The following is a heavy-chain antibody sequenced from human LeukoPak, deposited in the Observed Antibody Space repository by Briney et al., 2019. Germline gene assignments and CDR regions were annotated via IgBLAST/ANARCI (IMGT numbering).Heavy chain of an antibody. Sequence: PGGSLRLSCAASGFTFSSYAMSWVRQAPGKGLEWVSAISGSGGSTYYADSVKGRFTISRDNSKNTLYLQMNSLRAEDTAVYYCAKATQGDILVVPAASMDVWGKGTTVTVSS. V-gene: IGHV3-23*01. CDR1: GFTFSSYA. D-gene: IGHD2-2*01. J-gene: IGHJ6*03. CDR2: ISGSGGST. CDR3: AKATQGDILVVPAASMDV.